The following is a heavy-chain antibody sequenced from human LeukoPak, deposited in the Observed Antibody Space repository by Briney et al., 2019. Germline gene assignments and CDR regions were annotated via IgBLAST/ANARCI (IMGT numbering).Heavy chain of an antibody. J-gene: IGHJ4*02. CDR1: GFTVSSNY. CDR3: AKMAYTHTWSTTFDH. D-gene: IGHD3-16*01. Sequence: GGSLRLSCAASGFTVSSNYMGWVRHAPGKGLEWVAVIYIGGNTYYPDPVKGRFTISRDDSMHAQFLQMNSLRVEDTAVYYCAKMAYTHTWSTTFDHWGQGTLVTVSS. V-gene: IGHV3-66*01. CDR2: IYIGGNT.